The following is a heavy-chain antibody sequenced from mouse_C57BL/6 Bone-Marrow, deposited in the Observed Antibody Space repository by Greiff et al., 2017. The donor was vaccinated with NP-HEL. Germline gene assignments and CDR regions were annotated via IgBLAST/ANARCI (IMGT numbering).Heavy chain of an antibody. CDR3: ASSYYSNSAWFAY. D-gene: IGHD2-5*01. CDR2: IYPGGGYT. CDR1: GYTFTNYW. Sequence: QVQLQQSGAELVRPGTSVKMSCKASGYTFTNYWIGWAKQRPGHGLEWIGDIYPGGGYTKYNEKFKGKATLTADKSSSTAYMQFSSLTSEDSAIYYCASSYYSNSAWFAYWGQGTLVTVSA. V-gene: IGHV1-63*01. J-gene: IGHJ3*01.